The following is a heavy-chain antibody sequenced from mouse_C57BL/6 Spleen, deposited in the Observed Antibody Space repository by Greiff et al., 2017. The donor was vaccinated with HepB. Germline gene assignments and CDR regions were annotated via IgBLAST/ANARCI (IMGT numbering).Heavy chain of an antibody. CDR3: ARPYYYGSRSYWYFDV. CDR2: INPNNGGT. V-gene: IGHV1-18*01. J-gene: IGHJ1*03. Sequence: VQLQQSGPELVKPGASVKIPCKASGYTFTDYNMDWVKQSHGKSLEWIGDINPNNGGTIYNQKFKGKATLTVDKSSSTAYMELRSLTSEDTAVYYCARPYYYGSRSYWYFDVWGTGTTVTVSS. CDR1: GYTFTDYN. D-gene: IGHD1-1*01.